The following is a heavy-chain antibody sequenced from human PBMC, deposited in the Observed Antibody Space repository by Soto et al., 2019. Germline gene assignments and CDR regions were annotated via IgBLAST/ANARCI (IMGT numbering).Heavy chain of an antibody. V-gene: IGHV3-48*01. CDR2: ISSSSSTI. CDR3: ARDRLTYDYSNYVNWFDP. CDR1: GFTFSSYS. Sequence: GGSLRLSCAASGFTFSSYSMDWVRQAPGKGLEWVSYISSSSSTIYYADSVKGRFTISRDNAKNSLYLQMNSLRAEDTAVYYCARDRLTYDYSNYVNWFDPWGQGTLVTVSS. D-gene: IGHD4-4*01. J-gene: IGHJ5*02.